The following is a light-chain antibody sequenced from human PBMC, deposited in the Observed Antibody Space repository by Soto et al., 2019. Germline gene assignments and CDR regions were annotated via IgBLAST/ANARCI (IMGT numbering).Light chain of an antibody. CDR1: SGHSSYA. CDR2: VNSDGSH. J-gene: IGLJ1*01. CDR3: QTWGSGTSYV. Sequence: QAVVTQSPSASASLGASVKLTCTLSSGHSSYAIAWHQQQPEKGPRYLMKVNSDGSHSKGDGIPDRFSGSSSGAERYLTISSLQSEDEADYYCQTWGSGTSYVFGTGTKVTVL. V-gene: IGLV4-69*01.